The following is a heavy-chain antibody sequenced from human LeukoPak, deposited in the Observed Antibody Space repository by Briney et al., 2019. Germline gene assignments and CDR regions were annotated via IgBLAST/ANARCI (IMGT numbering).Heavy chain of an antibody. CDR1: GFTFSSYA. CDR2: ISGSGGST. V-gene: IGHV3-23*01. J-gene: IGHJ4*02. CDR3: AKDRDDYGDFAFDY. Sequence: PGGSLRLSCAASGFTFSSYAMSWVRQAPGKGLEWVSTISGSGGSTYYADSVKGRFTISRDNSKNTLYLQIDGLRAEDTAIYYCAKDRDDYGDFAFDYWGQGTLVTVSS. D-gene: IGHD4-17*01.